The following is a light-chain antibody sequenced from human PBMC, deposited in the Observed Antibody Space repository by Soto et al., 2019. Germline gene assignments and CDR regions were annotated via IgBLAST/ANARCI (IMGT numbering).Light chain of an antibody. J-gene: IGKJ5*01. Sequence: EIVMTQSPATLSVSPGERATLSCRASQSINNYLACYQQKPGQAPRLLIYGASNRATGIPDRFSGSGSGTDFTLTISRLEPEDFAVYYCQQYGSSPITFGQGTRLEIK. CDR2: GAS. V-gene: IGKV3-20*01. CDR3: QQYGSSPIT. CDR1: QSINNY.